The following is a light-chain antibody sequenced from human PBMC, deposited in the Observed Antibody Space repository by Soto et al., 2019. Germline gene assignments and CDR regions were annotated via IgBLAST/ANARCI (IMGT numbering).Light chain of an antibody. CDR2: EVS. CDR3: SSYTSSSPYV. J-gene: IGLJ1*01. CDR1: SSDVGGYKY. V-gene: IGLV2-14*01. Sequence: QSVLTQPASVSGSPGQSITISCTGTSSDVGGYKYVSWYQQHPGKAPKLMIYEVSNRPSGVSNRFSGSKSGNTASLTISGLQAEDEAEYYCSSYTSSSPYVFGTGTKVTAL.